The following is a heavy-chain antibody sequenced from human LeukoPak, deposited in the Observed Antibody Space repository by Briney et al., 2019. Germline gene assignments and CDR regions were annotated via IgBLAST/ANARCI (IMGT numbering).Heavy chain of an antibody. Sequence: GGSLRLSCAASGFTFSSYSMNWVRQAPGKGLEWVSSISSSSSYIYYADSVKGRFTISRDNAKNSLYLQMNSLRAEDTAVYYCARATMVRRVIIMVGAFDIWGQGTMVTVSS. V-gene: IGHV3-21*01. J-gene: IGHJ3*02. CDR2: ISSSSSYI. CDR3: ARATMVRRVIIMVGAFDI. D-gene: IGHD3-10*01. CDR1: GFTFSSYS.